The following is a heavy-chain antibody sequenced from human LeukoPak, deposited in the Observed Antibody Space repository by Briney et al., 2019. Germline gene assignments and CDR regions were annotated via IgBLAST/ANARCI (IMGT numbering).Heavy chain of an antibody. Sequence: PSETLSLTCTVSGGSISSSSYYWGWIRQPPGKGLERIGSIYYSGSTYYNPSLRSRVTISVDTSKNQFSLKLSSVTAADTAVYYCASPGSYYYGFGGFDYWGQGTLVTVSS. CDR2: IYYSGST. CDR3: ASPGSYYYGFGGFDY. D-gene: IGHD3-10*01. CDR1: GGSISSSSYY. V-gene: IGHV4-39*01. J-gene: IGHJ4*02.